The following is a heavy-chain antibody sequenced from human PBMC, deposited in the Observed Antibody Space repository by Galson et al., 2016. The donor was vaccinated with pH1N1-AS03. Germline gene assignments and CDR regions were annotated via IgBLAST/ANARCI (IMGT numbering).Heavy chain of an antibody. Sequence: SLRLSCAASGFIFTHYSMHWVRQAPVKGLEWVAVMSYEGTTTYYADSVKGRFTISRDNSKNTLYLQMNSLRTEDTALYYCAREEGGFGSDWLQTDAVDIWGQGTMVTVSS. J-gene: IGHJ3*02. V-gene: IGHV3-30*04. D-gene: IGHD3-9*01. CDR1: GFIFTHYS. CDR2: MSYEGTTT. CDR3: AREEGGFGSDWLQTDAVDI.